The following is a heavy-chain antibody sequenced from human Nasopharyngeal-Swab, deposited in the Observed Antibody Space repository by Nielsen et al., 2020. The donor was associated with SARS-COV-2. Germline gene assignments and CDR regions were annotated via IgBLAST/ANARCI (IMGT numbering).Heavy chain of an antibody. CDR3: ASQPSNWFDP. CDR2: IYYSGST. Sequence: GSLRLSCTVSGGSISSSSYYWGWIRQPPGKGLEWIGSIYYSGSTYYNLSLKSRVTISVDTSKNQFSLKLSSVTAADTAVYYCASQPSNWFDPWGQGTLVTVSS. V-gene: IGHV4-39*01. J-gene: IGHJ5*02. CDR1: GGSISSSSYY.